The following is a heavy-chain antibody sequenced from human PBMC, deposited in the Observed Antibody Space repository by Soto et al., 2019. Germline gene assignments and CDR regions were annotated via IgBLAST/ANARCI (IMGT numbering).Heavy chain of an antibody. V-gene: IGHV1-2*04. CDR2: INPNSGGT. CDR1: GYTFTGYY. D-gene: IGHD6-6*01. CDR3: AIAPSDSYYYYYLDV. Sequence: ASVKVSCKASGYTFTGYYMHWVRQAPGQGLEWMGWINPNSGGTNYAQKFQGWVTMTRDTSISTAYMELSRLRFDDTAVYYCAIAPSDSYYYYYLDVCGKGTTATVAS. J-gene: IGHJ6*03.